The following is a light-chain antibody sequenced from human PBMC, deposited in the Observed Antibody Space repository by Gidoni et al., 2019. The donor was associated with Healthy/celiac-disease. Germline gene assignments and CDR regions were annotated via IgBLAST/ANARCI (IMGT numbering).Light chain of an antibody. CDR2: EVN. CDR1: SSDVWSYNL. Sequence: QSALTQPASVSGSPGQSITISCTGTSSDVWSYNLVSCYQQYPGKAPKLMIYEVNKRPSGVSNRFSGSKSGNTASLTISGLQAEDEADYYCCSYAGSSTNVFGTGTKVTVL. J-gene: IGLJ1*01. CDR3: CSYAGSSTNV. V-gene: IGLV2-23*02.